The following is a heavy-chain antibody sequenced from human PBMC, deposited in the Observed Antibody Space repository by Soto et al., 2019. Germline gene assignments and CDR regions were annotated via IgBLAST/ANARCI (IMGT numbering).Heavy chain of an antibody. J-gene: IGHJ5*02. CDR2: INADNGDT. V-gene: IGHV1-3*01. CDR1: GYSFRSYG. Sequence: ASVKVSCKASGYSFRSYGIQWVRQAPGQSLEWMGWINADNGDTKYSQNFQDRVTITRDTSANTVYMELSRLTTEDTAVYYCARVGLKYLRWFDPWGQGSLVTVSS. D-gene: IGHD3-10*01. CDR3: ARVGLKYLRWFDP.